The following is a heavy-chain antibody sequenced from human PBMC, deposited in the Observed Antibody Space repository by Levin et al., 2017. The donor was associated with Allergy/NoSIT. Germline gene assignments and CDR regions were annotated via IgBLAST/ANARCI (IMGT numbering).Heavy chain of an antibody. V-gene: IGHV4-34*01. CDR2: INHSGST. CDR3: ANMKVVPARVRRRYYGMDV. D-gene: IGHD2-2*01. CDR1: GGSFSGYY. J-gene: IGHJ6*02. Sequence: NPSETLSLTCAVYGGSFSGYYWSWIRQPPGKGLEWIGEINHSGSTNYNPSLKSRVTISVDTSKNQFSLKLSSVTAADTAVYYCANMKVVPARVRRRYYGMDVWGQGTTVTVSS.